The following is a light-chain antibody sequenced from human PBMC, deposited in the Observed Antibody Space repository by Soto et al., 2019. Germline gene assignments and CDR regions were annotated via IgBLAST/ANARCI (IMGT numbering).Light chain of an antibody. CDR1: QTVSNK. V-gene: IGKV3-20*01. CDR3: QQYGSSSWT. Sequence: EIVLTQSPATLSLSPGKRATLSCRASQTVSNKLAWYQQKPGQAPRLIIYGASTRATGIPARFSGSGSGTEFTLTISRLEPEDFAVYYCQQYGSSSWTFGQGTKVDIK. J-gene: IGKJ1*01. CDR2: GAS.